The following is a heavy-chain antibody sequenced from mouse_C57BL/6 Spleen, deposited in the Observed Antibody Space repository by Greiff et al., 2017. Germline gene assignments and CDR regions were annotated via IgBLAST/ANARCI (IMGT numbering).Heavy chain of an antibody. CDR1: GYTFTSYG. D-gene: IGHD2-4*01. Sequence: VQLQQSGAELARPGASVKLSCKASGYTFTSYGISWVKQRNGQGLEWIGEIYPRSGNTYYNEKFKGKATLTADKSSSTAYMELRSLTSEDSAVYFCARRKEAYDYDVFFFAYWGQGTLVTVSA. CDR2: IYPRSGNT. V-gene: IGHV1-81*01. J-gene: IGHJ3*01. CDR3: ARRKEAYDYDVFFFAY.